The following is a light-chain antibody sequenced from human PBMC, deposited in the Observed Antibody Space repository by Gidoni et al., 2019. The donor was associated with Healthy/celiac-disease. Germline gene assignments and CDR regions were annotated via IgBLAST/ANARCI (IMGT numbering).Light chain of an antibody. Sequence: IVFTHSPGTLSLSPGERATLSCRASQSVSSSYLTWYQQKPGQAPRLLIYGASSRATGIPDRFSGSGARTDFTLTISRLEPEDFAVYYWQQYGSSPPFTFGPXTKVDIK. CDR2: GAS. V-gene: IGKV3-20*01. J-gene: IGKJ3*01. CDR3: QQYGSSPPFT. CDR1: QSVSSSY.